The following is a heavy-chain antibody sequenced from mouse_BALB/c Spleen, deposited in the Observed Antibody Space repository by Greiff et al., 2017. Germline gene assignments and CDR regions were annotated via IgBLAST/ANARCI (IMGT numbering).Heavy chain of an antibody. CDR1: GFTFSSYA. J-gene: IGHJ3*01. D-gene: IGHD2-4*01. CDR2: ISSGGSYT. V-gene: IGHV5-9-3*01. CDR3: ARQDYDYSWFAY. Sequence: EVHLVESGGGLVKPGGSLKLSCAASGFTFSSYAMSWVRQTPEKRLEWVATISSGGSYTYYPDSVKGRFTISRDNAKNTLYLQMSSLRSEDTAMYYCARQDYDYSWFAYWGQGTLVTVSA.